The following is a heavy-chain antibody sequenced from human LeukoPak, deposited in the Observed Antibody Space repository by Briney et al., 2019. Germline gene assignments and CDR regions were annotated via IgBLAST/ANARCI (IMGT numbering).Heavy chain of an antibody. CDR3: ARDDHGGYFDY. CDR1: GGSISSYY. Sequence: SETLSLTCTVSGGSISSYYWSWIRQPPGKGLEWIGYIYYSGSTNYNPSLKSRVTISVDTSKNQFSLKLSSVTAADTAVYYCARDDHGGYFDYWGQGTLVTVSS. J-gene: IGHJ4*02. V-gene: IGHV4-59*01. CDR2: IYYSGST. D-gene: IGHD4-23*01.